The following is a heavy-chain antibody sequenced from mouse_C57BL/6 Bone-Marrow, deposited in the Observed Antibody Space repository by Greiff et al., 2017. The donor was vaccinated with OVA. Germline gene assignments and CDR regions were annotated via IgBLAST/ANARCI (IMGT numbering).Heavy chain of an antibody. CDR3: ARHEENYGSSYDYYAMDY. J-gene: IGHJ4*01. Sequence: VKVVESGAELVKPGASVKLSCKASGYTFTEYTIHWVKQRSGQGLEWIGWFYPGSGSIKYNEKFKDKATLTADKSSSTVYMELSRLTSEDSAVYFCARHEENYGSSYDYYAMDYWGQGTSVTVSS. CDR2: FYPGSGSI. D-gene: IGHD1-1*01. CDR1: GYTFTEYT. V-gene: IGHV1-62-2*01.